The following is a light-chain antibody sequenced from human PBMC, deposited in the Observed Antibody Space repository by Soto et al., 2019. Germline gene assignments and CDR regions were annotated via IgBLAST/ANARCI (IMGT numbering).Light chain of an antibody. V-gene: IGLV2-14*01. J-gene: IGLJ1*01. CDR3: SSHTSTSTCL. Sequence: QSVLTQPASVSGSPGQSITISCTGTSTDVGGYNYVSWYQQHPGKAPKLMIYDVSNRPSGVSNRFSCSKSGNTASLTISGLQAEDEADYYSSSHTSTSTCLLGTGTQVTVL. CDR1: STDVGGYNY. CDR2: DVS.